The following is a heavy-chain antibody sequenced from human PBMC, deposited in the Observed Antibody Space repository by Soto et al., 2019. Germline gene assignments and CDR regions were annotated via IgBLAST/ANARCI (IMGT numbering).Heavy chain of an antibody. V-gene: IGHV3-33*01. Sequence: QVELVESGGGVVQPGGSLRLACAASGFTFSSYGMHWVRQAPGKGLEWVAVIWFDGSKEFYAASVEGRFTISRDNSKNMVYLEMNSPRDVDTAVYYCARALPADKGWFDSWGQGTLVTVSS. CDR1: GFTFSSYG. CDR3: ARALPADKGWFDS. D-gene: IGHD2-2*01. CDR2: IWFDGSKE. J-gene: IGHJ5*01.